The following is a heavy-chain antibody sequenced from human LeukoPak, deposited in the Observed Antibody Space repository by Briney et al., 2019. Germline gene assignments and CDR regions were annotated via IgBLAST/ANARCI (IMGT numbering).Heavy chain of an antibody. CDR2: ISWNGGSI. J-gene: IGHJ4*02. CDR3: AKGYYYDSSGSFDY. Sequence: GGSLRLSCAASGFTFSAYGMSWFRQAPGKGLEWVSGISWNGGSIGYADSVKGRFTISRDNAKNSLYLQMNSLRAEDTALYYCAKGYYYDSSGSFDYWGQGTLVTVSS. D-gene: IGHD3-22*01. V-gene: IGHV3-20*04. CDR1: GFTFSAYG.